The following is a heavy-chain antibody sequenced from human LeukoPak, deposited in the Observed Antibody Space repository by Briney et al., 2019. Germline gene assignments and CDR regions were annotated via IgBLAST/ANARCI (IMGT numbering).Heavy chain of an antibody. J-gene: IGHJ4*02. CDR1: GGTFSSYA. V-gene: IGHV1-69*06. CDR3: ATQVYIAVAGSFDY. Sequence: SVKVSCKASGGTFSSYAISWVRQAPGQGLEWMGGIIPIFGTANYAQKFQGRVTMTEDTSTDTAYMELSSLRSEDTAVYYCATQVYIAVAGSFDYWGQGTLVTVSS. CDR2: IIPIFGTA. D-gene: IGHD6-19*01.